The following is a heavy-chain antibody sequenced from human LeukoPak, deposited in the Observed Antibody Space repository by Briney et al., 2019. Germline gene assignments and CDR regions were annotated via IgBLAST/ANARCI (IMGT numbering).Heavy chain of an antibody. V-gene: IGHV4-61*02. CDR2: IYTGGST. CDR1: GGSISGGSYY. J-gene: IGHJ3*02. CDR3: ARVSTWDVVPGALRVGYAFDI. D-gene: IGHD2-2*01. Sequence: PSETLSLTCTVSGGSISGGSYYWNWIRQPAGKGMEWIGRIYTGGSTSYNPSLKSRITISVDTSKNQFSLKLTSVTAADTAVYYCARVSTWDVVPGALRVGYAFDIWGQGTMVTVSS.